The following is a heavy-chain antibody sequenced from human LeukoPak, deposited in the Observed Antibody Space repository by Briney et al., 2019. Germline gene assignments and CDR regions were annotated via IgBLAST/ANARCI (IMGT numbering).Heavy chain of an antibody. D-gene: IGHD6-19*01. CDR1: GYTFTSYG. CDR2: ISAYNGNT. V-gene: IGHV1-18*01. Sequence: ASVKVSCKASGYTFTSYGISWVRQAPGQGLEWMGWISAYNGNTNYAQKLQGRVTMTTDTSTSTAYMELRSLRSDDTAVYYCARVEAGTSPYYYYYMDVWVKGTTVTVSS. CDR3: ARVEAGTSPYYYYYMDV. J-gene: IGHJ6*03.